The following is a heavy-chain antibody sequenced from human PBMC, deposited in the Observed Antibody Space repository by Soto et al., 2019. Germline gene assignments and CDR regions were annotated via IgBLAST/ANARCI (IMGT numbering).Heavy chain of an antibody. CDR2: ISGNGDTT. V-gene: IGHV3-64*01. Sequence: EVQLVESGGGLVQPGGSLRLSCAASGFTFPNYAMHWVRQAPGKGLACVSVISGNGDTTYYANSVKDRFTISRDNSKNTLYLQMGSLRADDMAVYYCARAWRADVWGQGTTVAVSS. CDR3: ARAWRADV. CDR1: GFTFPNYA. J-gene: IGHJ6*02.